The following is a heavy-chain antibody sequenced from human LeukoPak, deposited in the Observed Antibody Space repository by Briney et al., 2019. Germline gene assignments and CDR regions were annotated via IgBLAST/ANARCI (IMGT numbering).Heavy chain of an antibody. V-gene: IGHV3-30-3*01. J-gene: IGHJ4*02. D-gene: IGHD2/OR15-2a*01. Sequence: GRSLRLSCAASGFTFSSYAMHWVRQAPGKGLEWVAVISYDGSNKYYADSVKGRFTISRDNSKNTLYLQMNSLRAEDTAVYYCARTKNTGLPPLYGGQGTLVTVS. CDR1: GFTFSSYA. CDR2: ISYDGSNK. CDR3: ARTKNTGLPPLY.